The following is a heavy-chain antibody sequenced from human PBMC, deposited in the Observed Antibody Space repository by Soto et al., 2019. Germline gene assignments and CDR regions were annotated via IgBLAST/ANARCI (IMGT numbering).Heavy chain of an antibody. V-gene: IGHV4-4*02. D-gene: IGHD3-3*01. J-gene: IGHJ6*02. CDR3: ARHIADYDFWSAIYGMDV. CDR2: IYHSGST. Sequence: SETLSLTCAVSGGSISSSNWWSWVRQPPGKGLEWIGEIYHSGSTNYNPSLKSRVTISVDKSKNQFSLKLSSVTAADTAVYYCARHIADYDFWSAIYGMDVWGQGTTVTVSS. CDR1: GGSISSSNW.